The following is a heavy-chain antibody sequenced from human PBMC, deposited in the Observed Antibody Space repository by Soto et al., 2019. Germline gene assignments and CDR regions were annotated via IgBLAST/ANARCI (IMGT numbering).Heavy chain of an antibody. V-gene: IGHV4-59*01. Sequence: PSETLSLTCTVSGGSISSYYWSWIRQPPGKGLEWIGYIYYSGSTNYNPSLKSRVTISVDTSKNQFSLKLSSVTAADTAVYYCARENLISSGWYFSPYKWFDPWGQGTLVTVSS. D-gene: IGHD6-19*01. CDR3: ARENLISSGWYFSPYKWFDP. CDR2: IYYSGST. CDR1: GGSISSYY. J-gene: IGHJ5*02.